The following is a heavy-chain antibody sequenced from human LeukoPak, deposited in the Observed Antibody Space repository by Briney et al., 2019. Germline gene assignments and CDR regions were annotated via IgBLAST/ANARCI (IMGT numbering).Heavy chain of an antibody. CDR2: IYYSGST. CDR1: GGSISSSSYY. J-gene: IGHJ6*03. CDR3: YGDPTYPTVYYMDV. D-gene: IGHD4-17*01. Sequence: SETLSLTCTVSGGSISSSSYYWGWIRQPPGKGLEWIGSIYYSGSTYYNPSLKSRVTISVDTSKNQFSLKLSSVTAADTAVYYCYGDPTYPTVYYMDVWGKGTTVTVSS. V-gene: IGHV4-39*07.